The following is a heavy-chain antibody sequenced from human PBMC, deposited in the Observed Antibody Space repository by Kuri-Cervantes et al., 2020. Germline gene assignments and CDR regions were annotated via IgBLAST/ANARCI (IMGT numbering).Heavy chain of an antibody. V-gene: IGHV3-30*02. J-gene: IGHJ4*02. Sequence: GGSLRLSCAASGFTFNTYGMHWVRQAPGKGLEWVAFIRSDGSNKDYADSVKGRFTISRDNAKNSLFLQMNSLRAEDTAIYYCAGPQGAMHYWGQGTLVTVSS. CDR1: GFTFNTYG. D-gene: IGHD3-16*01. CDR2: IRSDGSNK. CDR3: AGPQGAMHY.